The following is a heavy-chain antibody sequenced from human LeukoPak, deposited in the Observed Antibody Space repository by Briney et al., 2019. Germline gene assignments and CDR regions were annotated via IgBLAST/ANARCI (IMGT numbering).Heavy chain of an antibody. CDR1: GFTFSSYS. J-gene: IGHJ4*02. CDR3: ARDLKRGYSYGYADY. D-gene: IGHD5-18*01. V-gene: IGHV3-21*01. CDR2: ISSSSSYI. Sequence: PGGSLRLSCAASGFTFSSYSINWVRQAPGKGLEWVSSISSSSSYIYYADSVKGRLTISRDNAKNSLYLQMNSLRAEDTAVYYCARDLKRGYSYGYADYWGQGTLVTVSS.